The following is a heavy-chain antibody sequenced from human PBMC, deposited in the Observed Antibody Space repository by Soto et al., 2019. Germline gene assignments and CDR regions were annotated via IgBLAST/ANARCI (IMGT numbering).Heavy chain of an antibody. D-gene: IGHD6-19*01. Sequence: ASVKVSCKASGYTFTSYGISWVRQAPGQGLEWMGWISAYNGNTNYAQKLQGRVTMTTDTSTSTAYMELRSLRSDDTAVYYCAISSSGWRRYYYMHVWGKGITVTVSS. V-gene: IGHV1-18*01. CDR3: AISSSGWRRYYYMHV. CDR1: GYTFTSYG. J-gene: IGHJ6*03. CDR2: ISAYNGNT.